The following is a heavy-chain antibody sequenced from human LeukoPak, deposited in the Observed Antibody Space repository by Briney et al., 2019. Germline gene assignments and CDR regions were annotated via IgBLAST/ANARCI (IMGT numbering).Heavy chain of an antibody. CDR1: GFTYSSYW. V-gene: IGHV3-7*02. J-gene: IGHJ4*02. CDR2: IRQDGSEK. D-gene: IGHD5-18*01. Sequence: GGSLRLSCAASGFTYSSYWMSWVRQAPGKGLEWVAHIRQDGSEKYHVDSVKGRFTISRDNANNALYLQMSGLRAEDTAVYYCARVHRGYSYGRLDYWGQGTLVTVSS. CDR3: ARVHRGYSYGRLDY.